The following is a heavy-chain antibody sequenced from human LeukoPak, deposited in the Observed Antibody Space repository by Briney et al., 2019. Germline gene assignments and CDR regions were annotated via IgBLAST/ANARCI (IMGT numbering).Heavy chain of an antibody. CDR3: ATHEQSRYYFDY. V-gene: IGHV3-53*01. J-gene: IGHJ4*02. D-gene: IGHD1/OR15-1a*01. CDR1: GFSVSSNY. Sequence: PGGSLRLSCAASGFSVSSNYVSWVRQAPGKGLEWVSVIYSGGTTYYADSVKGRFTISRDNSKNTLYLQMNSLRAEDTAVYYCATHEQSRYYFDYWGQGTLVTVSS. CDR2: IYSGGTT.